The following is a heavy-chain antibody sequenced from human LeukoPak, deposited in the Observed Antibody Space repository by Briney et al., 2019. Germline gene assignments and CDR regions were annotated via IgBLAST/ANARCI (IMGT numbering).Heavy chain of an antibody. CDR2: MNPNSGNT. CDR1: GYTFTSYD. V-gene: IGHV1-8*01. Sequence: GASVKVSCKASGYTFTSYDINWVRQATGQGLEWMGWMNPNSGNTGYAQKFQGRVTMTRNTFISTAYMELSCLRSEDTAVYYCARGQYYYDSSGYSITAFDIWGQGTMVTVSS. J-gene: IGHJ3*02. CDR3: ARGQYYYDSSGYSITAFDI. D-gene: IGHD3-22*01.